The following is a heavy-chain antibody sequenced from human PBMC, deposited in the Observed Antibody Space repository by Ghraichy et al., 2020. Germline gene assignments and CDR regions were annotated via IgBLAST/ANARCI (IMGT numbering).Heavy chain of an antibody. D-gene: IGHD6-13*01. V-gene: IGHV4-39*01. CDR1: GGSISSSSYY. CDR2: IYYSGST. CDR3: ARHAFRSSWSFDY. Sequence: SETLSLTCTVSGGSISSSSYYWGWIRQPPGKGLEWIGSIYYSGSTYYNPSLKSRVTISVDTSKNQFSLKLSSVTAADTAVYYCARHAFRSSWSFDYWGQGTLVTVSS. J-gene: IGHJ4*02.